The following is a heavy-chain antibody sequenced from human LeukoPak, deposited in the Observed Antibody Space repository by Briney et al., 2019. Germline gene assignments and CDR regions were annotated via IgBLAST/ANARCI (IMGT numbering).Heavy chain of an antibody. CDR3: ASSDGLPPRSDSSYDVFDY. CDR1: GGSIISGNW. Sequence: SETLSLTCAVPGGSIISGNWWSWVRQPPGKGLEWIGDIYHSGRTNYNPSLKSRVTISLDKSKNHFSLNLNSVTAADTALYYCASSDGLPPRSDSSYDVFDYWGQGTLVTVSS. D-gene: IGHD5-12*01. J-gene: IGHJ4*02. CDR2: IYHSGRT. V-gene: IGHV4-4*02.